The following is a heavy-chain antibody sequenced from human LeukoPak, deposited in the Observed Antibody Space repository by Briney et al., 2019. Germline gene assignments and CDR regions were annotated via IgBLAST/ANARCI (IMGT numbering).Heavy chain of an antibody. D-gene: IGHD3-16*01. CDR3: ARGGGYYYYYGIDV. Sequence: PSETLSLTCAVYGGSFSGYYWSWIRQPPGKGLEWIGEINHSGSTNYNPSLKSRVTISVDTSENQFSLKLSSVTAADTAVYYCARGGGYYYYYGIDVWGQETTVTVSS. J-gene: IGHJ6*02. V-gene: IGHV4-34*01. CDR2: INHSGST. CDR1: GGSFSGYY.